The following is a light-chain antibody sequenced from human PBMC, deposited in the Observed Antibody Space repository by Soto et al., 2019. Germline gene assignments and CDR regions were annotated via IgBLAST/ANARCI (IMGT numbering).Light chain of an antibody. CDR3: QEYGSSPIT. J-gene: IGKJ4*01. CDR2: GAS. V-gene: IGKV3-20*01. CDR1: QSVSSSY. Sequence: EIVLTQSPGTLSLSPGERATLSCRASQSVSSSYLAWYQQKPGQAPRLLIYGASSRATGIPDRFSGSGSGTDSTLTISRLEPEDLAVYYCQEYGSSPITFGGGTKVEIK.